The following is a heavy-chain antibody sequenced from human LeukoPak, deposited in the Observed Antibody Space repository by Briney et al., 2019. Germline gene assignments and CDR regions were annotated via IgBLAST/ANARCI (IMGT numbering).Heavy chain of an antibody. CDR1: GYKFITYW. CDR2: IYPDDSDT. D-gene: IGHD3-22*01. V-gene: IGHV5-51*01. J-gene: IGHJ3*01. Sequence: GESLKISCKGSGYKFITYWIAWVRQMPGKGLEWMGIIYPDDSDTRYNPSFQGQVTISADKSVSTAYLQWSSLRASDTAMYYCARPNITSYYDSRGYDGFDVWGQGTMVAVSS. CDR3: ARPNITSYYDSRGYDGFDV.